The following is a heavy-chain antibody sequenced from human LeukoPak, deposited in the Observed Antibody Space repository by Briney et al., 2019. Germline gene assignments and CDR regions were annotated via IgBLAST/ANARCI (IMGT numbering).Heavy chain of an antibody. CDR1: GGYISSYY. J-gene: IGHJ4*02. CDR3: ARGPVGVDY. Sequence: SETLSLTCSVSGGYISSYYWSWIRQPPGKGLEWIGYIYYSGSTNYNPSLKSRVTISVDTSKNQFSLKLTSVTAADTAVYYCARGPVGVDYWGQGTLVTVSS. CDR2: IYYSGST. D-gene: IGHD3-10*01. V-gene: IGHV4-59*01.